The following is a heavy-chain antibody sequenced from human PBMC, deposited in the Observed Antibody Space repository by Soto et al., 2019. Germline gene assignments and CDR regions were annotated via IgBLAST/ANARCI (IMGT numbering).Heavy chain of an antibody. CDR3: TRQRYSSGWYRFDY. V-gene: IGHV3-73*01. CDR2: IRSKANSYAT. CDR1: GFTFSGSA. Sequence: PGGSLRLTCAASGFTFSGSAMHWVRQASGKGLEWVGRIRSKANSYATAYAASVKGRFTISRDDSKNTAYLQMNSLKTEDTAVYYCTRQRYSSGWYRFDYWGQGTLVTVSS. J-gene: IGHJ4*02. D-gene: IGHD6-19*01.